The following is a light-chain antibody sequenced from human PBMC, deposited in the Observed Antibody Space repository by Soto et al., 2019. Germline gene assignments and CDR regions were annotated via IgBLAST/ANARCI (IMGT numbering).Light chain of an antibody. CDR1: QSVDSDA. Sequence: EIVLTQSPGTLSLSPGERATLSCRASQSVDSDALAWHQQKPGQAPRLLFYGASRRATGIPERFSGGGSGTDFTLTISRLEPDDFAVYYCQQHASTPWTFGQGTKVEIK. J-gene: IGKJ1*01. CDR2: GAS. V-gene: IGKV3-20*01. CDR3: QQHASTPWT.